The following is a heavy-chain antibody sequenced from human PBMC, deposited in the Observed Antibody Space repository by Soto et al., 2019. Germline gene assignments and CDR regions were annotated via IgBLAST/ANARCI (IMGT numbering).Heavy chain of an antibody. CDR2: IYYSGST. J-gene: IGHJ4*02. Sequence: QVQLQESGPGLVKPSETLSLTCTVSGGSISSYYWSWIRQPPGKGLEWIGYIYYSGSTNYNPSLRGRVTRSVDTSKNQFSLKLSSVTAADTAVYYCARDYGGNSDYWGQGTRVTVSS. CDR1: GGSISSYY. V-gene: IGHV4-59*01. CDR3: ARDYGGNSDY. D-gene: IGHD4-17*01.